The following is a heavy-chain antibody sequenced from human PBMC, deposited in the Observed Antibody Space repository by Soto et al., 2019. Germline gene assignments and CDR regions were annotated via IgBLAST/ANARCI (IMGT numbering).Heavy chain of an antibody. V-gene: IGHV3-13*01. Sequence: EVQLVESGGGLVQPGGSLRLSCAASGFTFSDYDMHWVLQVTGKGLEWVSGIGRTGDTYYTGSVRGRFTNSRENAKNSLYLQMNSLRAEDTAVYYCARDLGYSYGRHLDSWGQGTLVTVSS. CDR2: IGRTGDT. J-gene: IGHJ4*02. CDR3: ARDLGYSYGRHLDS. D-gene: IGHD5-18*01. CDR1: GFTFSDYD.